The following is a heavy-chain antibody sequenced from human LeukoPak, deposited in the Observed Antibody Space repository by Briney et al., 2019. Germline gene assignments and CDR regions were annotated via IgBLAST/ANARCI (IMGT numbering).Heavy chain of an antibody. D-gene: IGHD1-26*01. V-gene: IGHV3-11*01. CDR1: GFTFSDYY. Sequence: PGGSLRLSCAASGFTFSDYYMSWIRQAPGKGLEWVSYTSSSGSTIYYADSVKGRFTISRDNAKNSLYLQMNSLRAEDTAVYYCARVKEGWEPPGAFDIWGQGTMVTVSS. CDR3: ARVKEGWEPPGAFDI. J-gene: IGHJ3*02. CDR2: TSSSGSTI.